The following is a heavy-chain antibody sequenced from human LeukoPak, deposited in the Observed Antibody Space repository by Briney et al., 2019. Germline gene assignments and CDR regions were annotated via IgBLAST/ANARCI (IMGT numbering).Heavy chain of an antibody. J-gene: IGHJ4*02. CDR3: AREYGDYVGEVNFDY. CDR2: ISAYNGNT. Sequence: GAPVKVSCKASGYTFTSYGISWVGQGPGQRLEWMGWISAYNGNTNYAQKLQGRVTMTTDTSTSTAYMELRSLRSDDTAVYYCAREYGDYVGEVNFDYWGQGTLVTVSS. CDR1: GYTFTSYG. D-gene: IGHD4-17*01. V-gene: IGHV1-18*01.